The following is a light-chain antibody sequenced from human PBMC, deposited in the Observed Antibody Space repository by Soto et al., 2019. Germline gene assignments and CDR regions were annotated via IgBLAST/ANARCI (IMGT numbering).Light chain of an antibody. CDR1: SSDVGGYNY. J-gene: IGLJ1*01. CDR2: AVS. CDR3: TSYAGINNYV. Sequence: QSALTQPPSASGSPGQSVTISCTGTSSDVGGYNYVSWYRQYPGKAPKLVIYAVSNRASGVPDRFSGSKSGNTASLTVSGLQTEDEADYYCTSYAGINNYVFGPGTKVTVL. V-gene: IGLV2-8*01.